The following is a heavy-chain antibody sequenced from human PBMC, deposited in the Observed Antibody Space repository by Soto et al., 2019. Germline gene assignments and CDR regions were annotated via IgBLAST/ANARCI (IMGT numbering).Heavy chain of an antibody. Sequence: QVQLVQSGAEVKKPGSSVKVSCKASGGTFSRYTFTWVRQAPGQGLKWMGRIIPILDIPNYAQNFQGRVTITADKSTSPAYMELSSLTSDDTAVYYCASHFTGVLVLGTSPPGGDNYGWDVWGQGTTVTVSS. D-gene: IGHD2-8*02. J-gene: IGHJ6*02. CDR1: GGTFSRYT. CDR2: IIPILDIP. V-gene: IGHV1-69*02. CDR3: ASHFTGVLVLGTSPPGGDNYGWDV.